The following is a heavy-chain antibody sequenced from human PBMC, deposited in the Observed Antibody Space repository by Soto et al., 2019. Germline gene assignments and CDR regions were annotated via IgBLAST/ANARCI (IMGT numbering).Heavy chain of an antibody. V-gene: IGHV4-31*03. CDR2: IYYSGST. Sequence: QVQLQESGPGLVKPSQTLSLTCTVSGGSISSGGYYWSWIRQHPGKGLEWIGYIYYSGSTYYNPSPKSRVTISVATSKNQFSLRLSSVTAADTAVYYCARDLVAAAGPTAPGYYYGMDVWGQGTTVTVSS. CDR3: ARDLVAAAGPTAPGYYYGMDV. D-gene: IGHD6-13*01. J-gene: IGHJ6*02. CDR1: GGSISSGGYY.